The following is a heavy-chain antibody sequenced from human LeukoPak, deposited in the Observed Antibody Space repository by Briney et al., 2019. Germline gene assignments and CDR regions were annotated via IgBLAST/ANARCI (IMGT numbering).Heavy chain of an antibody. J-gene: IGHJ4*02. Sequence: GESLKISCKGSGYSFTNYWIGWVRQMPGKGLEWMGIIFPDDSDTRYSPSFQGQVTISADKSITTAYLHWSILKASDTAIYYCARLGVSGGNYFDYWGQGILVTVSS. V-gene: IGHV5-51*01. CDR1: GYSFTNYW. CDR3: ARLGVSGGNYFDY. D-gene: IGHD3-10*01. CDR2: IFPDDSDT.